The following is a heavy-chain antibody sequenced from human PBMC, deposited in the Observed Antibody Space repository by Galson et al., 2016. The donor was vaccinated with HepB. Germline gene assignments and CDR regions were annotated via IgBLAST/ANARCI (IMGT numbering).Heavy chain of an antibody. V-gene: IGHV3-30-3*01. CDR3: ARFSWTGYWRKYYNMDV. CDR2: ISYDGSNK. Sequence: SLRLSCAASGFTLSTYAIHWVRQAPGKGLEWMAVISYDGSNKYYADSVKGRFSIYKDNPDNTVFLQVTSLRDEDTALYYCARFSWTGYWRKYYNMDVWGQGTTVTVSS. CDR1: GFTLSTYA. J-gene: IGHJ6*02. D-gene: IGHD3/OR15-3a*01.